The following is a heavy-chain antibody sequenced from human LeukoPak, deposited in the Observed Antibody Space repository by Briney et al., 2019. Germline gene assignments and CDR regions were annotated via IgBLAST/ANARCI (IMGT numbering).Heavy chain of an antibody. CDR3: ARDQEGFDY. CDR1: GYTFTSNY. J-gene: IGHJ4*02. V-gene: IGHV1-46*01. CDR2: IYPRDGST. Sequence: ASVKVSCKASGYTFTSNYIHWVRQAPGQGLEWMGMIYPRDGSTSYAQKYQGRVTVTRDTSTSTVHMELSGLRSEDTAVYYCARDQEGFDYWGQGTLVTVSS.